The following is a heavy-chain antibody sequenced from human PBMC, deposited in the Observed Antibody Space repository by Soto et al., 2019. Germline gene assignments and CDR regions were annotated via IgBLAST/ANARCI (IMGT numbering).Heavy chain of an antibody. Sequence: PGGSLRLSCAASGFTFSSYGMHWVRQAPGKGLEWVAVISYDGSNKYYADSVKGRFTISRDNSKNTLYLQMNSLRAEDTAVYYCAKGVRHSSGWYSALFYWGQGTLVTVS. CDR3: AKGVRHSSGWYSALFY. CDR1: GFTFSSYG. J-gene: IGHJ4*02. V-gene: IGHV3-30*18. D-gene: IGHD6-19*01. CDR2: ISYDGSNK.